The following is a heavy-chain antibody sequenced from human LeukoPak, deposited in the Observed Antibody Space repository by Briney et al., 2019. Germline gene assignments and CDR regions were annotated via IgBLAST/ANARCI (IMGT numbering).Heavy chain of an antibody. D-gene: IGHD3-10*01. CDR2: ISGSGGST. CDR1: GFTFSNAW. Sequence: GGSLRLSCAASGFTFSNAWMSWVRQAPGKGLEWVSAISGSGGSTYYADSVKGRFTISRDNSKNTLYLQMNSLRAEDTAVYYCAKEFYYGSGSYYPTFDYWGQGTLVTVSS. J-gene: IGHJ4*02. CDR3: AKEFYYGSGSYYPTFDY. V-gene: IGHV3-23*01.